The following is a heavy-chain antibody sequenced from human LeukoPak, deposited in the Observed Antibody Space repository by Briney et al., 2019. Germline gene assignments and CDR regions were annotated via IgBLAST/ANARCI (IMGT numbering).Heavy chain of an antibody. J-gene: IGHJ4*02. CDR3: ARDLVMVRGVMFDY. CDR2: IIPILGIA. D-gene: IGHD3-10*01. V-gene: IGHV1-69*04. Sequence: ASVKVSCKASGGTFSSYAISWVRQAPGQGLEWMGRIIPILGIANYAQKFQGRVTITADKSTSTAYMELSSLRSEDTAVYYCARDLVMVRGVMFDYWGRGTLVTVSS. CDR1: GGTFSSYA.